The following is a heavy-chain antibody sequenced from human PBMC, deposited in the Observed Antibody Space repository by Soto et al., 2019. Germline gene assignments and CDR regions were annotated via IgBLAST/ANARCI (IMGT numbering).Heavy chain of an antibody. D-gene: IGHD3-22*01. J-gene: IGHJ4*02. V-gene: IGHV3-11*06. CDR1: GFTFSDYY. CDR3: ARAKGYYHTSDSDS. Sequence: GGSLRLSCAASGFTFSDYYMSWIRQAPGKGLEWISYISSNSNYKNHADSVRGRFTISRDNAKNSLYLQMNSLRAEDTAVYYCARAKGYYHTSDSDSWGQGTLVTVSS. CDR2: ISSNSNYK.